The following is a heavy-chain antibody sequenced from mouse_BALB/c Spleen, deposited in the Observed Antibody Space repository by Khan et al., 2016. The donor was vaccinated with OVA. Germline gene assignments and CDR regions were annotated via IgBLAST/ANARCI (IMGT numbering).Heavy chain of an antibody. J-gene: IGHJ4*01. D-gene: IGHD2-14*01. Sequence: QIQLVQSGPELKKPGETVRISCKASGYTFTTAGMQWVQKMPGKGLKWIGWINTHSGVPKYAEDFRGRFVFSLETSASTAYLQITNLKNEDTATYFCARGGAAFYRNDGGAMDSWGQGTSVTVSP. V-gene: IGHV9-4*02. CDR2: INTHSGVP. CDR3: ARGGAAFYRNDGGAMDS. CDR1: GYTFTTAG.